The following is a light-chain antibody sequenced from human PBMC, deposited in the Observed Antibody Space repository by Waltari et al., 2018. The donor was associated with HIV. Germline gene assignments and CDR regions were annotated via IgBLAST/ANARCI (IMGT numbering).Light chain of an antibody. CDR3: QKYDSAPLT. CDR1: QDINNF. Sequence: DFQMTQSPSSLSASVNDRVTITCRASQDINNFLAWYQQKAGKLPKLLIYGASSLQPGVPSRFSGSKSGTDFTLTISGLQPEDVGTYYCQKYDSAPLTFGGGTKVEIQ. V-gene: IGKV1-27*01. J-gene: IGKJ4*01. CDR2: GAS.